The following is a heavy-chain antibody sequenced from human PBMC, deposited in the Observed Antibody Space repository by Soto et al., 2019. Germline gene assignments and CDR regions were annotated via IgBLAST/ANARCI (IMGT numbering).Heavy chain of an antibody. CDR3: ARDWVVVAATPLWFDP. CDR2: ISYDGSNK. D-gene: IGHD2-15*01. V-gene: IGHV3-30-3*01. CDR1: GFTFSSYA. Sequence: GGSLRLSCAASGFTFSSYAMHWVRQAPGKGLEWVAVISYDGSNKYYADSVKGRFTISGDNSKNTLYLQMNSLRAEDTAVYYCARDWVVVAATPLWFDPWGQGTLVTVSS. J-gene: IGHJ5*02.